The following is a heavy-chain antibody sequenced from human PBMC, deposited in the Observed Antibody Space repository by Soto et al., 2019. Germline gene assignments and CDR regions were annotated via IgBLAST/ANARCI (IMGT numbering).Heavy chain of an antibody. Sequence: ASVKVSCKASGYTFTSYGISWVRQAPGQGLEWMGWISAHNGNTNYAQKLQGRVTMTTDTSTSTAYMELRSLRSDDTAVYYCARDRNYDFWSGYYFWFDPWGQGTLVTVSS. J-gene: IGHJ5*02. V-gene: IGHV1-18*01. CDR1: GYTFTSYG. CDR2: ISAHNGNT. D-gene: IGHD3-3*01. CDR3: ARDRNYDFWSGYYFWFDP.